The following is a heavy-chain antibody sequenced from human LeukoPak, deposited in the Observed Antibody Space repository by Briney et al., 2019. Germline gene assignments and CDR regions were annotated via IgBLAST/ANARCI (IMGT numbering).Heavy chain of an antibody. CDR1: GDRVSSNSAA. Sequence: SQTLSLTCVISGDRVSSNSAAWNWIRQSPSRGLEWLGRTYYRSKWHYDYAESVKRRITVNPDTSKNQFSLQLNSVTPEDTAVYYCARQSSTDYCYYGLNVWGQGTTVAVSS. CDR2: TYYRSKWHY. V-gene: IGHV6-1*01. CDR3: ARQSSTDYCYYGLNV. D-gene: IGHD1-1*01. J-gene: IGHJ6*02.